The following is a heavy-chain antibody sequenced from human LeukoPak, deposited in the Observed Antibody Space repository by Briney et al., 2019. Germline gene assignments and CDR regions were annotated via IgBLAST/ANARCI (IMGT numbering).Heavy chain of an antibody. D-gene: IGHD3-9*01. J-gene: IGHJ3*02. Sequence: ASVKVSCKASGYTFTGYYMHWVRQAPGQGLEWMGWINTNTGNPTYAQGFTGRFVFSLDTSVSTAYLQISSLKAEDTAVYYCARHPLLYDILTGYYFDAFDIWGQGTMVTVSS. CDR1: GYTFTGYY. V-gene: IGHV7-4-1*02. CDR3: ARHPLLYDILTGYYFDAFDI. CDR2: INTNTGNP.